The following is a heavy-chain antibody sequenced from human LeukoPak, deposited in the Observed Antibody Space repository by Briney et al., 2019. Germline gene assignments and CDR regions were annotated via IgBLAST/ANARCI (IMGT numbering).Heavy chain of an antibody. CDR3: ARETPRRGETRDGYR. CDR2: VSHDRSNR. CDR1: GFIFSSYA. D-gene: IGHD5-24*01. Sequence: GGSLRLSCAASGFIFSSYAMYWVRQSAGKGLEWVAVVSHDRSNRYQGDSVEGRFIISRDNSKNTLYLQMNSLRVEDTGVYYCARETPRRGETRDGYRWGQGTLVTVSS. J-gene: IGHJ4*02. V-gene: IGHV3-30*04.